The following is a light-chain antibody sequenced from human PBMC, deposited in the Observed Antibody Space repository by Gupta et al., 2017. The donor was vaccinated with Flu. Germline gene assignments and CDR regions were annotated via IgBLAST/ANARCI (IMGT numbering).Light chain of an antibody. CDR1: QSIGIY. V-gene: IGKV1-39*01. J-gene: IGKJ3*01. Sequence: DIQMTQSPSSLSASVGDRVTITCRASQSIGIYLNWYQQRPGKAPNLLISSASGLQSGVPSRFSGSGSGTDFTLAITSLQPEDFASYYCQQSYSPPFTFGPGTKVDFK. CDR2: SAS. CDR3: QQSYSPPFT.